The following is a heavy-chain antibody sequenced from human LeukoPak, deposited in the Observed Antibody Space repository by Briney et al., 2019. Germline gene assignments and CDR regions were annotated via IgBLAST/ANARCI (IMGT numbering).Heavy chain of an antibody. CDR3: ARELLGHGYNSGDFDY. CDR1: GGTFSSYA. CDR2: IIPIFGTA. D-gene: IGHD5-24*01. Sequence: GASVKVSCKASGGTFSSYAISWVRQAPGQGLEWMGGIIPIFGTANYAQKFQGRVTITADESTSTAYMELSSLRSEDTAVYYCARELLGHGYNSGDFDYWGQGTLVTVSS. J-gene: IGHJ4*02. V-gene: IGHV1-69*13.